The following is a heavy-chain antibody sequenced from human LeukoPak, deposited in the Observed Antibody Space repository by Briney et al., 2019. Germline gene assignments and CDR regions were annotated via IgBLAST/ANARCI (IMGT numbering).Heavy chain of an antibody. CDR1: GFTFSDYY. D-gene: IGHD3-3*01. CDR2: ISSSGSTI. CDR3: ARDRRRITIFGVASSAVGPDY. Sequence: GGSLRLSCAASGFTFSDYYMSWIRQAPGKGLEWVSYISSSGSTIYYADSVKGRFTISRDNAKNSLYLQMNSLRAEDTAVYYCARDRRRITIFGVASSAVGPDYWSQGTLVTVSS. J-gene: IGHJ4*02. V-gene: IGHV3-11*04.